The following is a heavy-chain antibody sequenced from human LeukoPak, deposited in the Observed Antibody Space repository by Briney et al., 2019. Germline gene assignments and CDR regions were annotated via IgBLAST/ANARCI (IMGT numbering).Heavy chain of an antibody. D-gene: IGHD3-10*01. CDR1: GGSFSGYY. Sequence: PSETLSLTCAVYGGSFSGYYWSWIRQPPGKGLEWIGEINHSGSTNYNPSLKSRVTISVDTSKNQFSLKLSSVTAADTAVYYCARGPALLHYYGSGSYYNPFDYWGQGTLVTVSS. CDR3: ARGPALLHYYGSGSYYNPFDY. V-gene: IGHV4-34*01. J-gene: IGHJ4*02. CDR2: INHSGST.